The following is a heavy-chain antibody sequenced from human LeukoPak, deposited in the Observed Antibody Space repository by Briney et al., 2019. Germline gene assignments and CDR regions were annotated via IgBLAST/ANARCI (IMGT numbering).Heavy chain of an antibody. D-gene: IGHD2-21*02. Sequence: SETLSLTCIVSGGSISNYYWHWIRQSPGKGLEWIGYVYYSGTTNYNPSLKSRVTITVDTSKNQFSLKLSSVTAADTAVYYCARGAIEDCGGDCYLAYWGQEPRSPSPQ. CDR3: ARGAIEDCGGDCYLAY. V-gene: IGHV4-59*01. CDR1: GGSISNYY. J-gene: IGHJ4*01. CDR2: VYYSGTT.